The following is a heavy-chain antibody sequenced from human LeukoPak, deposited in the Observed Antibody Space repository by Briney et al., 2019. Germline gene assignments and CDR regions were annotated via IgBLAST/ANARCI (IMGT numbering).Heavy chain of an antibody. Sequence: ASVKVSCKASGYTFTSYGISWVRQAPGQGLEWMGWISVYNGNTNYAQKFQGRVTMTTDTSTSPAYMELRSLRSDDTAVYYCARDQLSRGVWFDPWGQGTLVTVSS. CDR2: ISVYNGNT. D-gene: IGHD1-1*01. CDR3: ARDQLSRGVWFDP. J-gene: IGHJ5*02. V-gene: IGHV1-18*01. CDR1: GYTFTSYG.